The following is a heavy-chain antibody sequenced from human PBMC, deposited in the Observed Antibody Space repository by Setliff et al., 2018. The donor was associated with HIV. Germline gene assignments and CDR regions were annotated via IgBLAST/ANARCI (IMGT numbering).Heavy chain of an antibody. V-gene: IGHV1-69*05. CDR2: IIPIFGTA. Sequence: SVKVSCKASGGTFSSYAISWVRQAPGQGLEWMGGIIPIFGTANYAQKFQGRVTITTDESTSTAYMELSSLRSEDTAVYYCATEPGYYYDSSGYRYGMDVWGQVTTVTVSS. CDR1: GGTFSSYA. J-gene: IGHJ6*02. CDR3: ATEPGYYYDSSGYRYGMDV. D-gene: IGHD3-22*01.